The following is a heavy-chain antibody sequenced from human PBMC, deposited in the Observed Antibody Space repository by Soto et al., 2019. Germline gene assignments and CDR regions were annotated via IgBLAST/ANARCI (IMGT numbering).Heavy chain of an antibody. Sequence: SETLSLTCAVSGVSISSGGYSWSWIRQPPGKGLEWMGYIYQSGSSYYNPSLRSRVTISVDRSKNQFSLKLSPVTAADTAVYYCAGGYGGYADYWGQGTLVTVSS. V-gene: IGHV4-30-2*01. CDR1: GVSISSGGYS. CDR3: AGGYGGYADY. J-gene: IGHJ4*02. CDR2: IYQSGSS. D-gene: IGHD5-12*01.